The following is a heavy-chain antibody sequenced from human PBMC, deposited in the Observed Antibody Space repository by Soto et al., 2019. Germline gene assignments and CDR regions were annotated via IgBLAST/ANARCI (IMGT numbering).Heavy chain of an antibody. CDR1: GGMFSDYT. Sequence: QVQLVQSGAVVKKPGSSVTVSCKASGGMFSDYTISWVRQAPGQGLEWMGGIIPIFGGPHYAQKFQGRVTITADKPTSAVYLEERGLKTEDTAVYYWAKKGGGASIDFWRANWFDPWGQGTLVTVSS. D-gene: IGHD3-3*01. CDR3: AKKGGGASIDFWRANWFDP. V-gene: IGHV1-69*06. J-gene: IGHJ5*02. CDR2: IIPIFGGP.